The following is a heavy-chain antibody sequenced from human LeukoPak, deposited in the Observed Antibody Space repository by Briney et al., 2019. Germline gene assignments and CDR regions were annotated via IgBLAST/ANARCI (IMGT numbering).Heavy chain of an antibody. CDR2: IFYSGST. CDR3: ARRDSSGYNG. V-gene: IGHV4-39*07. D-gene: IGHD3-22*01. J-gene: IGHJ4*02. CDR1: GGSISSSSYY. Sequence: SETLSLTCTVSGGSISSSSYYWGWIRQPPGKGPEWIGSIFYSGSTYYSPSLRSRVTISVDTSKNQFSLKLSSVTAADTAVYYCARRDSSGYNGWGQGTLVTVSS.